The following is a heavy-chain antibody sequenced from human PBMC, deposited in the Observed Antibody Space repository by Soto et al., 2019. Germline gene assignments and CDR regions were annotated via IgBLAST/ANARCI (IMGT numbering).Heavy chain of an antibody. CDR2: ATSQAFGGTT. D-gene: IGHD3-3*01. J-gene: IGHJ6*02. V-gene: IGHV3-49*04. CDR3: TRDGDFYGMDV. CDR1: GFTSDDYA. Sequence: GGSLRLSCTFSGFTSDDYALTWVRQAPGKGLEWVAFATSQAFGGTTDYAASVKGRFTISRDDSTTVAYLQMNSLQTEDTAIYYCTRDGDFYGMDVWGQGTTVTVSS.